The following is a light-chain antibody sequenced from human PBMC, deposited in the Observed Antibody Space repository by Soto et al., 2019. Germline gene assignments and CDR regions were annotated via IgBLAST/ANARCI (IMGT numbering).Light chain of an antibody. J-gene: IGKJ1*01. Sequence: IHMTHAPSTLSASVLDRVTITFRASQSISNWLAWYHQKPGKAPKLLIYKTSNLESGVPSRFSASGSGTEFTLTISSLHPDDFATYYCQEYNNYWTFGQGTKVDIK. V-gene: IGKV1-5*03. CDR3: QEYNNYWT. CDR2: KTS. CDR1: QSISNW.